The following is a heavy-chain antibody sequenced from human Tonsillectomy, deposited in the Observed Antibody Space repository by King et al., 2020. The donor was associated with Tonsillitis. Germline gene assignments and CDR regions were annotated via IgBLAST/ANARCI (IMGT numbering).Heavy chain of an antibody. J-gene: IGHJ4*02. CDR3: VREGGVATPVTDY. CDR1: GYSISSGYY. CDR2: VFHSGST. V-gene: IGHV4-38-2*02. Sequence: QLQESGPGLVKPSETLSLTCDVSGYSISSGYYWAWIRQPPGKRLEWIGNVFHSGSTYYNPSLKSRVTVSVDTSKNQFSLNLTSAAAADPAVYYCVREGGVATPVTDYWGQGTMVTVSS. D-gene: IGHD2-8*02.